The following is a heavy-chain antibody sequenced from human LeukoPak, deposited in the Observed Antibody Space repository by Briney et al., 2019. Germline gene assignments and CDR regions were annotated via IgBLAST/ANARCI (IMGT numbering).Heavy chain of an antibody. Sequence: EASVKVSCKASGYSFTNHGISWVRQAPGQGLEWMGWINPNSGGTNYAQKFQGRVTMTRDTSISTAYMELSRLRSDDTAVYYCARGRMIPTDNWFDPWGQGTLVTVSS. D-gene: IGHD3-22*01. CDR1: GYSFTNHG. CDR2: INPNSGGT. CDR3: ARGRMIPTDNWFDP. J-gene: IGHJ5*02. V-gene: IGHV1-2*02.